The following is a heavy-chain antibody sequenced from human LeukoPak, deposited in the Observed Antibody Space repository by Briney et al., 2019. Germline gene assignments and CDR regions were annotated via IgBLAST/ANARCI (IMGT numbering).Heavy chain of an antibody. D-gene: IGHD3-3*01. Sequence: PSETLSLTCAVSGGSIRSGSYYWGWIRQPPGKGLEWIGTIYYSGSTYYTPSLKSRVTISVDTSKNQFSLKLSSVTAADTAVYYCARRGRGKYYDFWSGYKFDYWGQGTLVTVSS. V-gene: IGHV4-39*07. CDR3: ARRGRGKYYDFWSGYKFDY. CDR1: GGSIRSGSYY. CDR2: IYYSGST. J-gene: IGHJ4*02.